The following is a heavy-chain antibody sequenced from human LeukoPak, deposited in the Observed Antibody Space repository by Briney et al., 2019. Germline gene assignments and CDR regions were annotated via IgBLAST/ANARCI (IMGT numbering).Heavy chain of an antibody. CDR3: ARVNSGYSSSWYFDY. CDR1: GYTFTSHG. CDR2: ISAYNGNT. J-gene: IGHJ4*02. V-gene: IGHV1-18*01. Sequence: GASVKVSCKASGYTFTSHGISWVRQAPGQGLEWMGWISAYNGNTNYAQKLQGRVTMTTDTSTSTAYMELRSLRSDDTAVYYCARVNSGYSSSWYFDYWGQGTLVTVSS. D-gene: IGHD6-13*01.